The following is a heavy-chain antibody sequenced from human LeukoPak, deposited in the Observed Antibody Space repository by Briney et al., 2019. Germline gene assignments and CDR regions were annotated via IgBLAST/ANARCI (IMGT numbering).Heavy chain of an antibody. CDR1: GYTFTGCY. V-gene: IGHV1-18*04. D-gene: IGHD6-19*01. Sequence: ASVKVSCKASGYTFTGCYMHWVRQAPGQGLEWMGWISAYNSNTKYAQKKLQGRVTMTTDTSTSTAYMELRSLRSDDTAVYYCARDLRRDSSGWNSQAVLDYWGQGTLVTVSS. J-gene: IGHJ4*02. CDR3: ARDLRRDSSGWNSQAVLDY. CDR2: ISAYNSNT.